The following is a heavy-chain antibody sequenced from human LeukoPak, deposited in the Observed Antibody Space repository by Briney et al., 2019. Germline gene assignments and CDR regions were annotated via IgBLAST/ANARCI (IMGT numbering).Heavy chain of an antibody. Sequence: SETLSLTCTVSGYSMSSGYYWGWIRQPPERGLEWIGSMYHTGSTYYNPSLKSRVTISVDTSKNQFSLKLSSVTAADTAVYYCAREYYYDSEAGAFDIWGQGTMVTVSS. CDR3: AREYYYDSEAGAFDI. CDR2: MYHTGST. CDR1: GYSMSSGYY. V-gene: IGHV4-38-2*02. J-gene: IGHJ3*02. D-gene: IGHD3-22*01.